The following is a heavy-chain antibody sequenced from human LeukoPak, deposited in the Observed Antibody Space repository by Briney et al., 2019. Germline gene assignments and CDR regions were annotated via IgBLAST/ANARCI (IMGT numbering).Heavy chain of an antibody. J-gene: IGHJ4*02. CDR1: GGSFSGYY. CDR3: ASKRGYDFWSGYGRFDY. Sequence: SETLSLTCAVYGGSFSGYYWSWIRQLPGKGLEWIGEINHSGSTNYNPSLKSRVAISVDTSKNQFSLKLSSVTAADTAVYYCASKRGYDFWSGYGRFDYWGQGTLVTVSS. V-gene: IGHV4-34*01. D-gene: IGHD3-3*01. CDR2: INHSGST.